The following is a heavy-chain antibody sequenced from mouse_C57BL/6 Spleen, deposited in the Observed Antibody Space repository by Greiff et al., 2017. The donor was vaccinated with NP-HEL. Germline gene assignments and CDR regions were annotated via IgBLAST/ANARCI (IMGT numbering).Heavy chain of an antibody. CDR1: GFNINNTY. CDR2: IDPANGNT. V-gene: IGHV14-3*01. Sequence: VQLQQSVAELVRPGASVKLSCTASGFNINNTYMHWVKQRPEQGLEWIGRIDPANGNTKYAPKFQGKATITADTSSNTAYLQLSSLTSEDTAIYYCAYSNYPPYFDYWGQGTTLTVSS. D-gene: IGHD2-5*01. CDR3: AYSNYPPYFDY. J-gene: IGHJ2*01.